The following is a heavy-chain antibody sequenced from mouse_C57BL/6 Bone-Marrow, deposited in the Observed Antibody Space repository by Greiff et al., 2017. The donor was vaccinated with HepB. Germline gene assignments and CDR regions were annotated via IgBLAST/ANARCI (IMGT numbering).Heavy chain of an antibody. CDR1: GYTFTEYT. Sequence: VQLQQSGAELVKPGASVKLSCKASGYTFTEYTIHWVKQRPGQGLEWIGNINPSNGGTNYNEKFKSKATLTVDKSSSTAYMQLSSLTSEDSAVYYRARETHWYFDVWGTGTTVTVSS. CDR3: ARETHWYFDV. CDR2: INPSNGGT. V-gene: IGHV1-53*01. J-gene: IGHJ1*03.